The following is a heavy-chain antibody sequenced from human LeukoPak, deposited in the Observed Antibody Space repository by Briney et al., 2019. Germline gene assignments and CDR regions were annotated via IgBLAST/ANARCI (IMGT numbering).Heavy chain of an antibody. CDR2: IYSGGGT. J-gene: IGHJ5*02. CDR3: ARDISGSYGWFDP. D-gene: IGHD1-26*01. Sequence: GGSLRLSCAASGFTVSSNYMSWVRQAPGKGLEWVSVIYSGGGTYYADSVKGRFTISRDNSKNTLYLQMNSLRAEDTAVYYCARDISGSYGWFDPWGQGTLVTVSS. V-gene: IGHV3-53*01. CDR1: GFTVSSNY.